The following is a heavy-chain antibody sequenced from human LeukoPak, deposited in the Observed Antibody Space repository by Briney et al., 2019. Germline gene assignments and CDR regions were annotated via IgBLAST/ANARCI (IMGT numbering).Heavy chain of an antibody. V-gene: IGHV1-18*01. J-gene: IGHJ6*02. CDR1: GYTFTSYG. CDR3: ARRVTAIGYYYYGMDV. CDR2: IGAYNGNT. D-gene: IGHD2-21*02. Sequence: ASVKVSCKASGYTFTSYGISWVRQAPGQGLEWMGWIGAYNGNTNYAQKLQGRVTMTTDTSTSTAYMELRSLRSDDTAVYYCARRVTAIGYYYYGMDVWGQGTTVTVSS.